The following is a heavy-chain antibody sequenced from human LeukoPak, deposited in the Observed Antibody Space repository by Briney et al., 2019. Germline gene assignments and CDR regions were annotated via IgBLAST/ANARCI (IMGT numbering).Heavy chain of an antibody. CDR3: ARDQEAFDY. J-gene: IGHJ4*02. CDR1: GYTFTTYA. Sequence: ASVKVSCKASGYTFTTYAMHWVRQAPGQSLEWMGWINAGNGNTKYSQKFQGRVTVTRDTSTSTVHMELSGLRSEDTAVYYCARDQEAFDYWGQGTLVTVSS. V-gene: IGHV1-3*01. CDR2: INAGNGNT.